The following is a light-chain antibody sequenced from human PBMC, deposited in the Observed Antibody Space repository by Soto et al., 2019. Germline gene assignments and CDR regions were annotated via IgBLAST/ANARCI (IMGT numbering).Light chain of an antibody. Sequence: QSVLTQPPSVSAAPGQKVTIYCSGSSSNIGNNYVSWYQHLPGTAPKFLIYDNNKRPSGIPDRFSGSKSGTSATLGITGLQTGDEADYYCGTWDSRLSAVVFGGGTKVTVL. J-gene: IGLJ2*01. CDR2: DNN. V-gene: IGLV1-51*01. CDR1: SSNIGNNY. CDR3: GTWDSRLSAVV.